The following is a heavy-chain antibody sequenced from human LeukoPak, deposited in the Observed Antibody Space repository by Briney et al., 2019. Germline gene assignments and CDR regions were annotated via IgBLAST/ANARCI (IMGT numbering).Heavy chain of an antibody. CDR3: ASSPLAGYYYYMDV. CDR2: IIPIFGTA. Sequence: GASVKVSCKASGGTFSSYAISWVRQAPGQGLEWMGGIIPIFGTANYAQKLQGRVTITTDESTSTAYMELSSLRSEDTAVYYCASSPLAGYYYYMDVWGKGTTVTVSS. V-gene: IGHV1-69*05. CDR1: GGTFSSYA. J-gene: IGHJ6*03.